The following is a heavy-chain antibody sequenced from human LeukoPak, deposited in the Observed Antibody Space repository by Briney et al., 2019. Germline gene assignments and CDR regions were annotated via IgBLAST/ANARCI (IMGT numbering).Heavy chain of an antibody. J-gene: IGHJ4*02. CDR1: GCTFSSYT. CDR3: AKDGGLWVSAHWGDS. V-gene: IGHV3-23*01. CDR2: ITTSDGNT. D-gene: IGHD7-27*01. Sequence: GGSLRLSCAASGCTFSSYTMSWVRQAPGKGLEWVSTITTSDGNTYYADSVKGRFTVSRDNSKNKLFLQMNSLRAEDTAVYYCAKDGGLWVSAHWGDSWGRGTLVTVSS.